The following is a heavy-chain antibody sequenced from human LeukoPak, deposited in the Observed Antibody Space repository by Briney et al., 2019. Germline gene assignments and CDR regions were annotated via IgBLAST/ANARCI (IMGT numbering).Heavy chain of an antibody. D-gene: IGHD6-6*01. CDR1: GGSISSSSYY. J-gene: IGHJ4*02. CDR3: ARHRPPLSSNFGY. V-gene: IGHV4-39*01. Sequence: SETLSLTCTVSGGSISSSSYYWGWIRQPPGKGREWIGSIYYSGSTYYNPSLKSRVTISVDTSKNQFSLKLSSVTAADTAVYYCARHRPPLSSNFGYWGQGTLVTVSS. CDR2: IYYSGST.